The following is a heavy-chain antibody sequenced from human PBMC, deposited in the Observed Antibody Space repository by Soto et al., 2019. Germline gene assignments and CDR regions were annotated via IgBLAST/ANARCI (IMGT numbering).Heavy chain of an antibody. D-gene: IGHD1-26*01. CDR3: ARPGSGGGAFDI. J-gene: IGHJ3*02. CDR1: GYTFTSSE. Sequence: GASVKIASTSSGYTFTSSEVTGARQATGQGLEWMGWMNPNSGNTGYAQKFQGRVTMTRNTSISTAYMELSSLRSEDTAVYYCARPGSGGGAFDICGQGTMVTVSS. V-gene: IGHV1-8*02. CDR2: MNPNSGNT.